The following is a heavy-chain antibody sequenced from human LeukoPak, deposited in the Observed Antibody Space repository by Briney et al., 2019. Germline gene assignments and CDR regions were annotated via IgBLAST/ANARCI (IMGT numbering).Heavy chain of an antibody. J-gene: IGHJ4*02. CDR3: ARTNLFDY. CDR1: GFSLSGFW. Sequence: PGGSLRLSCVVSGFSLSGFWMSWVRQAPGKGLECVAAIKYDGSEKYYVDSVKGRFTIPRDNTKNSLFLQMNSLRAEDTATYYCARTNLFDYWGQGTLVTVSS. V-gene: IGHV3-7*03. CDR2: IKYDGSEK.